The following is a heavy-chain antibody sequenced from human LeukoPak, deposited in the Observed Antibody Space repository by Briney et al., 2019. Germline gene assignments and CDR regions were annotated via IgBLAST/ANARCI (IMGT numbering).Heavy chain of an antibody. CDR1: GFTVSSNY. J-gene: IGHJ4*02. CDR3: ARVRAVAAGTNYFDY. Sequence: GGSLRLSCAVSGFTVSSNYMSWVRQAPGKGLEWVSVIYSGGSTYYADSVKGRFPISRDNSKNTLYLQMNSLRAEDTAVYYCARVRAVAAGTNYFDYWGQGTLVTVSS. V-gene: IGHV3-66*01. D-gene: IGHD6-13*01. CDR2: IYSGGST.